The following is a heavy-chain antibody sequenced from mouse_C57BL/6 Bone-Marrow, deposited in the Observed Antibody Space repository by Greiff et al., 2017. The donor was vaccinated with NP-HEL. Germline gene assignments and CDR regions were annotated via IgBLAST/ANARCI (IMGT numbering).Heavy chain of an antibody. D-gene: IGHD2-4*01. CDR3: ARHGDYDGY. CDR1: GFTFSSYG. Sequence: DVQLVESGGDLVKPGGSLKLSCAASGFTFSSYGMSWVRQTPDKRLEWVATISSGGSYTYYPDSVKGRFTISRDNATNTLYLQLSSVKSEDTAMYYCARHGDYDGYWGQGTTLTVSS. CDR2: ISSGGSYT. V-gene: IGHV5-6*01. J-gene: IGHJ2*01.